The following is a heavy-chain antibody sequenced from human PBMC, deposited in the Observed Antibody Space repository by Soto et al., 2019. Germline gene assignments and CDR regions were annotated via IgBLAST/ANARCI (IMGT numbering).Heavy chain of an antibody. CDR1: GYTFTSYY. CDR2: INPSGGSS. J-gene: IGHJ4*02. CDR3: ARKGSLLDYGGNSPLDY. V-gene: IGHV1-46*01. Sequence: GASVKVSCKASGYTFTSYYMHWVRQAPGQGLEWMGIINPSGGSSSYAQKFRGRVTMTRDTSTSTVYMELSSLRSEDTAVYFCARKGSLLDYGGNSPLDYWGQGTLVTVSS. D-gene: IGHD4-17*01.